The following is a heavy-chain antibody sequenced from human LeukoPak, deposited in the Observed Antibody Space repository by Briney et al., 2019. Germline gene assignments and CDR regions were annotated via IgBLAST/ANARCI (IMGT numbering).Heavy chain of an antibody. J-gene: IGHJ6*03. Sequence: ASVKVSCKASGYTFTSYYMHWVRQAPGQGLEWMGIINPSGGSTSYAQKFRGRVTMTRDMSTSTVYMELSSLRSEDTAVYYCARDVFGLVLGHYYYYMDVWGKGTTVTVSS. CDR1: GYTFTSYY. CDR3: ARDVFGLVLGHYYYYMDV. V-gene: IGHV1-46*01. D-gene: IGHD2-8*01. CDR2: INPSGGST.